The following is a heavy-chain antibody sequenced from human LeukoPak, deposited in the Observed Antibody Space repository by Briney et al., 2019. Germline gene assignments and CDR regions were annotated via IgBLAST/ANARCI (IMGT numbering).Heavy chain of an antibody. CDR1: SDSISSSY. D-gene: IGHD6-13*01. CDR2: IYYSGST. V-gene: IGHV4-59*08. J-gene: IGHJ4*02. CDR3: ARHDGYISASLDY. Sequence: SETLSLTCTVSSDSISSSYWSWIRQPPGKGLEWIGYIYYSGSTNYNPSLKSRVTISVDTSKNQFSLKLSSVTAADTAVYYCARHDGYISASLDYWGQGTLVTVSS.